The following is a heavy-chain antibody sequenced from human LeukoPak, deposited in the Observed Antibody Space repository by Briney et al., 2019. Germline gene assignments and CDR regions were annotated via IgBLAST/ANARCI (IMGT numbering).Heavy chain of an antibody. Sequence: SETLSLTCTVSGGSISSSSYYWAWIRQPPGKELKWIGSIFYSGSTYYNPSLRGRVTISVDTSKNQFSLKLSSVTAADTAVYYCAGTLYCGGDCFPPQAFFDYWGQGTLVTVSS. CDR1: GGSISSSSYY. CDR3: AGTLYCGGDCFPPQAFFDY. CDR2: IFYSGST. D-gene: IGHD2-21*02. V-gene: IGHV4-39*07. J-gene: IGHJ4*02.